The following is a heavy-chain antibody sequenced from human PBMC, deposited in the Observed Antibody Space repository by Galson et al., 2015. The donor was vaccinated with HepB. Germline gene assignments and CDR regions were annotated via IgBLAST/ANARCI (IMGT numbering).Heavy chain of an antibody. Sequence: SVKVSCKASGGTFSTDGISWVRQAPGQGLEWMGGIIPIFGAANYAQKFQGRVTITADESTSTAYMELSSLRSEDTAVYYCARGTSGRTPGTEYGIDVWGQGTTVTVSS. J-gene: IGHJ6*02. V-gene: IGHV1-69*13. D-gene: IGHD6-13*01. CDR2: IIPIFGAA. CDR1: GGTFSTDG. CDR3: ARGTSGRTPGTEYGIDV.